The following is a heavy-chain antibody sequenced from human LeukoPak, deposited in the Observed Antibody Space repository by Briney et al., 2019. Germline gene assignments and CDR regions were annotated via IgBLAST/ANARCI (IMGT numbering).Heavy chain of an antibody. Sequence: PSKTLSLTCTVSGGSISSYYWSWIRQPPGKRLEWIGYIYYSGSTNYNPSLKSRVIISIDTSKNQFSLKLNSVTAADTAVYYCARDKGIRYLDYWGQGTLVTVSS. D-gene: IGHD3-10*01. J-gene: IGHJ4*02. CDR3: ARDKGIRYLDY. CDR2: IYYSGST. V-gene: IGHV4-59*01. CDR1: GGSISSYY.